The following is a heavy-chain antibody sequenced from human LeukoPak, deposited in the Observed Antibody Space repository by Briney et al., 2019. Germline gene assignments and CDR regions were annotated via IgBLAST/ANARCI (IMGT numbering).Heavy chain of an antibody. Sequence: ASVKVSCKASGGTFSSYAISWVRQAPGQGLEWMGRIIPILGIANYAQKFQGRVTITADKSTSTAYMELSSLRSEDTAVYYCARDRGQQWLVPGALGYWGQGTLVTVSS. D-gene: IGHD6-19*01. V-gene: IGHV1-69*04. CDR1: GGTFSSYA. CDR3: ARDRGQQWLVPGALGY. CDR2: IIPILGIA. J-gene: IGHJ4*02.